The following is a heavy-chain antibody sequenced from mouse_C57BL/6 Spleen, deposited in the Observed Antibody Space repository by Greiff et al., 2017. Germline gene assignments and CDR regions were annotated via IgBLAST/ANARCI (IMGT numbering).Heavy chain of an antibody. Sequence: QVQLQQPGAELVMPGASVKLSCKASGYTFTSYWMPWVKQRPGQGLEWIGEIDPSDSYTNYNQKFKGKSTLTVDKSSSTAYMQLSSLTSEDSAVYYCARDGSGDVWGTGTTVTVSA. CDR2: IDPSDSYT. CDR1: GYTFTSYW. CDR3: ARDGSGDV. J-gene: IGHJ1*03. D-gene: IGHD2-3*01. V-gene: IGHV1-69*01.